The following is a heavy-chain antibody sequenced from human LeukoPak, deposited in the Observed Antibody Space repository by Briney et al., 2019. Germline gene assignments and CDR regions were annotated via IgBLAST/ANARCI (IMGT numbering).Heavy chain of an antibody. CDR1: GFTFSSYG. CDR3: ARDASGYDLAFDI. Sequence: GGSLRLSCAASGFTFSSYGMHWVRQAPGKGLEWVANIKQDGSEKYYVDSVKGRFTISRDNAKNSLYLQMNSLRAEDTAVYYCARDASGYDLAFDIWGQGTMVTVSS. V-gene: IGHV3-7*01. J-gene: IGHJ3*02. CDR2: IKQDGSEK. D-gene: IGHD5-12*01.